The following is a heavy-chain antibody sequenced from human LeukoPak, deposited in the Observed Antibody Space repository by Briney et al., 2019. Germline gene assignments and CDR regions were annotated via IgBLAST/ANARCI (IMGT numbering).Heavy chain of an antibody. CDR2: ISSSSYI. CDR1: GFTFSSYS. V-gene: IGHV3-21*01. Sequence: PGGSLRLSCAASGFTFSSYSMNWVRQAPGKGLEWVSSISSSSYIYYADSVKGRFTISRDNAKNSLYLQMNSLRAEDTAVYYCARVGASSRDAFDIWGQGTMVTVSS. D-gene: IGHD6-6*01. J-gene: IGHJ3*02. CDR3: ARVGASSRDAFDI.